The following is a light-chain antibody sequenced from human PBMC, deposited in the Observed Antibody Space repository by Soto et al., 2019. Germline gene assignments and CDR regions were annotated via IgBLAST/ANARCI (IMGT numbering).Light chain of an antibody. V-gene: IGKV3-20*01. CDR1: QSVRNSY. Sequence: EILLTQSPGTLSLSPGERATLSCRASQSVRNSYLAWYQQKPGQAPRLLIYGASGRATGIPDSFSGSGSGTDFTLTISRLEPEDFAVYYCQQYGSSPYTFGQGTKLEI. J-gene: IGKJ2*01. CDR2: GAS. CDR3: QQYGSSPYT.